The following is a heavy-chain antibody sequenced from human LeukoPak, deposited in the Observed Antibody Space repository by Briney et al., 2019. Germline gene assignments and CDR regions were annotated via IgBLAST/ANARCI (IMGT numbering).Heavy chain of an antibody. V-gene: IGHV4-34*01. CDR1: GGSFSGYY. CDR2: INHSGST. D-gene: IGHD3-10*01. CDR3: ARGRRVRGVPYYYMDV. J-gene: IGHJ6*03. Sequence: SETLSLTCAVYGGSFSGYYWSWIRLPPGKGLEWIGEINHSGSTNYNPSLKSRVTISVDTSKNQSSLKLSSVTAADTAVYYCARGRRVRGVPYYYMDVWGKGTTVTVSS.